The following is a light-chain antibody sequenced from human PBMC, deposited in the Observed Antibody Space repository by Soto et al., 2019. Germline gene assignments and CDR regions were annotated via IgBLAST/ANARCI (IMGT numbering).Light chain of an antibody. V-gene: IGKV3-20*01. CDR2: GAS. CDR3: QQYGRSPSPFT. Sequence: EIVLTQSPGTLSLSPGERATLSCRASQSVSSSYLAWYQQKPGQAPRLLIYGASSRATGIPDRFSGSGSGTDFTLTISRLEPEDFAVYYCQQYGRSPSPFTFGPGTKVDIK. CDR1: QSVSSSY. J-gene: IGKJ3*01.